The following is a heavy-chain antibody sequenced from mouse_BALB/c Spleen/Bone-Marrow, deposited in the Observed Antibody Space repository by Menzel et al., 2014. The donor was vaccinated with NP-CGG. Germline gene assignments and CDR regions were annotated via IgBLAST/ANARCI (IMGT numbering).Heavy chain of an antibody. V-gene: IGHV1-80*01. CDR3: ARGGISVDY. Sequence: LQESGAELVRPGSSVKISCESSGYVFRTYWINWVKQRPGQGLEWIGQIYPGDGDTDYNGKFKDKATLTADKSSNTAYMQLSSLTSEDSAVYFCARGGISVDYWGQGTTLTVSS. J-gene: IGHJ2*01. CDR1: GYVFRTYW. CDR2: IYPGDGDT.